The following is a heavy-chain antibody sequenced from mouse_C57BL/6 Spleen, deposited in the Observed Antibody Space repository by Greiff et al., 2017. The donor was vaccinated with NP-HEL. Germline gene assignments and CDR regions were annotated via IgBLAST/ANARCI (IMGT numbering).Heavy chain of an antibody. CDR1: GYAFSSYW. CDR2: IYPGDGDT. V-gene: IGHV1-80*01. CDR3: ARGATTVKGYYFDY. J-gene: IGHJ2*01. D-gene: IGHD1-1*01. Sequence: VQLQESGAELVKPGASVKISCKASGYAFSSYWMNWVKQRPGKGLEWIGQIYPGDGDTNYNGKFKGKATLTADKSSSTAYMQLSSLTSEDSAVYFCARGATTVKGYYFDYWGQGTTLTVSS.